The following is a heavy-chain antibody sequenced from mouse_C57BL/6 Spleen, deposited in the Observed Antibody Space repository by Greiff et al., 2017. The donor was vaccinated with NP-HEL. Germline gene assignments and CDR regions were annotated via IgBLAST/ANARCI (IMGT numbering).Heavy chain of an antibody. J-gene: IGHJ1*03. Sequence: EVKLMESGGGLVKPGGSLKLSCAASGFTFSSYTMSWVRQTPEKRLEWVATISGGGGNTYYPDSVKGRFTISRDNAKNTLYRQMSSLRSEDTAVYYCARYYGSSYWYFDVWGTGTTVTVSS. D-gene: IGHD1-1*01. CDR3: ARYYGSSYWYFDV. V-gene: IGHV5-9*04. CDR1: GFTFSSYT. CDR2: ISGGGGNT.